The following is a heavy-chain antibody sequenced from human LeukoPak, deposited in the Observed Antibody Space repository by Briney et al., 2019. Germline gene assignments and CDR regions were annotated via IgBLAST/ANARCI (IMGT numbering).Heavy chain of an antibody. CDR1: GFTFSSYG. J-gene: IGHJ4*02. Sequence: GGSLRLSCAASGFTFSSYGMHWVRQAPGKGLEWVAFIGSNKYYADSVKGRFTISRDNSKNTLFLQMNSLRADDTAVYYCAKDHSLQYYDSSGYFPGYYWGQGTLVTVSS. V-gene: IGHV3-30*02. D-gene: IGHD3-22*01. CDR3: AKDHSLQYYDSSGYFPGYY. CDR2: IGSNK.